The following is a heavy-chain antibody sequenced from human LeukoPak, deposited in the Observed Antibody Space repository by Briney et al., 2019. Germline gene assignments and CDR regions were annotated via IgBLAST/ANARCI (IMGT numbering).Heavy chain of an antibody. CDR3: AREGEGYFDC. V-gene: IGHV4-59*01. CDR1: GGSISSYY. CDR2: IYYSGST. J-gene: IGHJ4*02. Sequence: PSETLSLTCTVSGGSISSYYWSWIRQPPGKGLEWIGYIYYSGSTNYNASLTNRVTISVDTSKNQFSLKLSSVTAADTAVYYCAREGEGYFDCWGQGTLVTVSS. D-gene: IGHD3-16*01.